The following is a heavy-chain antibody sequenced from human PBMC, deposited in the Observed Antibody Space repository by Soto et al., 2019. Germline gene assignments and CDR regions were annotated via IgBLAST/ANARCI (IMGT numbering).Heavy chain of an antibody. Sequence: SVKVSCKASGYTFTSYYMHWVRQAPGQGLEWMGIINPSGGSTSYAQKFQGRVTMTRDTSTSTVYMELSSLRSEDTAVYYCARDRYYYDSSGSDGMDVWGQGTTVTVSS. D-gene: IGHD3-22*01. CDR3: ARDRYYYDSSGSDGMDV. V-gene: IGHV1-46*01. CDR1: GYTFTSYY. J-gene: IGHJ6*02. CDR2: INPSGGST.